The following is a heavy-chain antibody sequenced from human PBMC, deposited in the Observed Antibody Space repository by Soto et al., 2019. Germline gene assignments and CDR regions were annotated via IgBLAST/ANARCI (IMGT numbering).Heavy chain of an antibody. CDR3: ARHCSRGSCYSYYFDY. D-gene: IGHD2-15*01. V-gene: IGHV4-39*01. Sequence: QLQLQESGPGLVKPSETLSLTCTVSGGSISSSSYYWGWIRQPPGKGLEWIGSIYYSGSTYYNPALKSRLTISVDTSKNKFSLKLSSVTAADTAVYYCARHCSRGSCYSYYFDYWGQGTLVTVSS. CDR1: GGSISSSSYY. J-gene: IGHJ4*02. CDR2: IYYSGST.